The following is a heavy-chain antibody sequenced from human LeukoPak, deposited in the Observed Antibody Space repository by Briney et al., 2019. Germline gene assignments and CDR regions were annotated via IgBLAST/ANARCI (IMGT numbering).Heavy chain of an antibody. V-gene: IGHV3-21*04. Sequence: KPGGSLRLSCAASGFTFSSYSMNWVRQAPGKGLEWVSSISSSSSYIYYADSVKGRFTISRDNSKTTVILQMNSLRAEDTAVYYCAIERQFSSGWYYFDYWGQGILVTVSS. D-gene: IGHD6-19*01. CDR2: ISSSSSYI. J-gene: IGHJ4*02. CDR1: GFTFSSYS. CDR3: AIERQFSSGWYYFDY.